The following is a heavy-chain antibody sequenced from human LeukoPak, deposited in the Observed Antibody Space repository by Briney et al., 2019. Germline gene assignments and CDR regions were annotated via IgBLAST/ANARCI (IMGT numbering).Heavy chain of an antibody. CDR3: AKFFSGYYDSSGYPIDY. CDR2: ISGSGGST. Sequence: GGSLRFSCAASGFTFSSYAMSWVRQAPGKGLEWVSAISGSGGSTYYADSVKGRFTISRDNSKNTLYLQMNSLRAEDTAVYYCAKFFSGYYDSSGYPIDYWGQGTLVTVSS. J-gene: IGHJ4*02. V-gene: IGHV3-23*01. D-gene: IGHD3-22*01. CDR1: GFTFSSYA.